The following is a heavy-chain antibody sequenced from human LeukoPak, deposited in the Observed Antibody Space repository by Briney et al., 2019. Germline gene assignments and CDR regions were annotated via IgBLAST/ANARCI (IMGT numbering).Heavy chain of an antibody. CDR2: IYSAGST. CDR1: GFSVSNNY. V-gene: IGHV3-66*01. Sequence: GGSLSLSCAASGFSVSNNYMSWVRQAPGKGLEWVSVIYSAGSTYYADSVKGRFTISRDNSKNTLYLQMNSLRVEDTAVYYCARGGSRYFHNWGQGTLVTVSP. CDR3: ARGGSRYFHN. D-gene: IGHD3-10*01. J-gene: IGHJ4*02.